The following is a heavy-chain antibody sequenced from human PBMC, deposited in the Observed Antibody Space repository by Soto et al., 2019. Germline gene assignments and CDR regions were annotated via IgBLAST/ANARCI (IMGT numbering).Heavy chain of an antibody. Sequence: QVQLVQSGAEETKPGASVKFSCMASGYTFINYAIHWVRQAPGQRLEWMGWINGGSGNTEYSQKFQGRVTITRDTSASTAYMELRSLRSEDTSVYYCARDPNSRLDYWGQGTLVTVSS. J-gene: IGHJ4*02. CDR3: ARDPNSRLDY. CDR2: INGGSGNT. D-gene: IGHD1-1*01. V-gene: IGHV1-3*05. CDR1: GYTFINYA.